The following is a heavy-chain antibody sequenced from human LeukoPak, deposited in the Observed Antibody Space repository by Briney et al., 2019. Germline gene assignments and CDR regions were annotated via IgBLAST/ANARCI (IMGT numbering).Heavy chain of an antibody. J-gene: IGHJ4*02. D-gene: IGHD6-13*01. V-gene: IGHV4-59*01. CDR1: GVSISSYY. CDR2: IYYSGST. Sequence: PSETLSLTCTVSGVSISSYYWSWIRQPPGKGLEWIGYIYYSGSTNYNPSLKSRVTISVDTSKNQFSLKLSSVTAADTAVYYCARVRGLYSSSWYLDYWGQGTLVTVSS. CDR3: ARVRGLYSSSWYLDY.